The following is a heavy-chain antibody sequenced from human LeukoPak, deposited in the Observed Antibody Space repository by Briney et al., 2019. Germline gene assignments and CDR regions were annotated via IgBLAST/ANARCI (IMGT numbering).Heavy chain of an antibody. CDR2: ISAYNGNT. D-gene: IGHD4-17*01. Sequence: GASVKVSCKASGYTFTSYGISWVRQAPGQGLEWMGWISAYNGNTNYAQKLQGRVTMTTDTSTSTAYMELRSLRSDDTAVYYCARGFFPTYYGDYDRGRSAFDIWGQGTMVTVSS. CDR3: ARGFFPTYYGDYDRGRSAFDI. CDR1: GYTFTSYG. V-gene: IGHV1-18*01. J-gene: IGHJ3*02.